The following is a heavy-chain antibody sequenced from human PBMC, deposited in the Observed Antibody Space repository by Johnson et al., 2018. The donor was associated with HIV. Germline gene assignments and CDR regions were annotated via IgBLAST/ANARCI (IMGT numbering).Heavy chain of an antibody. CDR3: ARGGLGDYVVAFDI. J-gene: IGHJ3*02. Sequence: QMLLVESGGGVVQPGRSLRLSCAASGFTFSSYGIHWVRQAPGKGLEWVAVISYDGSNKYYADSVKGRFTISRDNSKNTLYLQMNSLRAEDTAVYYCARGGLGDYVVAFDIWGQGTMVTVSS. D-gene: IGHD4-17*01. V-gene: IGHV3-30*03. CDR2: ISYDGSNK. CDR1: GFTFSSYG.